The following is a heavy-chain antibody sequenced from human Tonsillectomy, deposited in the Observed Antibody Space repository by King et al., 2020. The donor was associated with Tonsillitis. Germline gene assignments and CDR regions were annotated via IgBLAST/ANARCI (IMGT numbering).Heavy chain of an antibody. CDR3: ARGSGDYVFRYYYYYGMDV. Sequence: VQLQQSGPGLVKPSQTLSLTCAISGDSVSSNSAAWNWIRQSPSRGLEWLGRTYYRSKWYNDYAVSVKSRITINPDTSKNQFSLQLNSVTPEDTAVYSCARGSGDYVFRYYYYYGMDVWGQGTTVTVSS. V-gene: IGHV6-1*01. CDR2: TYYRSKWYN. CDR1: GDSVSSNSAA. J-gene: IGHJ6*02. D-gene: IGHD4-17*01.